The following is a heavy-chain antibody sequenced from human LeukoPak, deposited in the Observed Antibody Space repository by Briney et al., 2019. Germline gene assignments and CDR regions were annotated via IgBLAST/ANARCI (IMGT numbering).Heavy chain of an antibody. CDR3: AKDETRDAYNLGATDY. V-gene: IGHV3-30*18. Sequence: PGRSLRLSCAASGFTFSSYGMHWVRQAPGKGLEWAAVLSYDGRNKYYADSLKGRFTISRDNSKNTLFLRMNSLRAEDTAVYYCAKDETRDAYNLGATDYWGQGTLVTVSS. CDR1: GFTFSSYG. D-gene: IGHD5-24*01. CDR2: LSYDGRNK. J-gene: IGHJ4*02.